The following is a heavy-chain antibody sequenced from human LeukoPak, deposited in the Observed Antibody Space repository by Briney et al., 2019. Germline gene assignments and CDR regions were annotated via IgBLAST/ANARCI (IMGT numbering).Heavy chain of an antibody. CDR3: ARDHAGPASQ. J-gene: IGHJ4*02. Sequence: SETLSLTCTVSGGSISSYYWSWIRQPPGKGLEWIGYIYYSGSTNYNPSLKSRVTISVDTSKNQFSLKLSSVIAADTAVYYCARDHAGPASQWGQGTLVTVSS. CDR1: GGSISSYY. V-gene: IGHV4-59*01. D-gene: IGHD2-2*01. CDR2: IYYSGST.